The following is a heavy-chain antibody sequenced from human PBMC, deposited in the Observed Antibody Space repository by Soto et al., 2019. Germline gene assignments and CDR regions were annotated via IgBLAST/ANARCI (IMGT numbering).Heavy chain of an antibody. CDR3: ARLVRYCSGGSCYFTRDAFDI. V-gene: IGHV4-59*08. CDR2: IYYSGST. D-gene: IGHD2-15*01. CDR1: GGSISRYY. J-gene: IGHJ3*02. Sequence: SETLSLTCTGSGGSISRYYWSWIRQPPGKGLEWIGYIYYSGSTNYNPSLKSRVTISVDTSKNQYSLKLSSVTAADTAVYYCARLVRYCSGGSCYFTRDAFDIWGQGTMVTVSS.